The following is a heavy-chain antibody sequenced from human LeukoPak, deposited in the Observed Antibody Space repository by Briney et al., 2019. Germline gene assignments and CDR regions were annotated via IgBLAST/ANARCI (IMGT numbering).Heavy chain of an antibody. CDR1: GFTFSSYS. CDR3: AKASRENYYDYVWWSYRENWFDP. CDR2: ISGSGGST. J-gene: IGHJ5*02. V-gene: IGHV3-23*01. Sequence: GRSQRLSCAASGFTFSSYSMSWVRQAPGEGLEWVSVISGSGGSTYNADSVKGRFTISRYNSKITLYLQMNSLRVEDTAVYYCAKASRENYYDYVWWSYRENWFDPWGQGTLVTVSS. D-gene: IGHD3-16*02.